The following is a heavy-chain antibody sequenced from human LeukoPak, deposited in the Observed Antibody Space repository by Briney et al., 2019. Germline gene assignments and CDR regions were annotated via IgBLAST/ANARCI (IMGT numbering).Heavy chain of an antibody. CDR2: IYYSGST. D-gene: IGHD3-16*01. Sequence: SETLSLTCTVSGGSISSYYWSWIRQPPGKGLEWIGYIYYSGSTNYNPSLKSRVTISVDTSKNQFSLKLSSVTAADTAVYYRARGRGGDDDYWGQGTLVTVSS. CDR3: ARGRGGDDDY. J-gene: IGHJ4*02. V-gene: IGHV4-59*01. CDR1: GGSISSYY.